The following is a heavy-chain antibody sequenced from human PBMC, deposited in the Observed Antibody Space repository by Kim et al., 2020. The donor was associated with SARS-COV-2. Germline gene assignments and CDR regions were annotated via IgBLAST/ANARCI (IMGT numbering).Heavy chain of an antibody. CDR2: IYYSGST. D-gene: IGHD5-18*01. J-gene: IGHJ6*02. CDR1: GGSISSGGYY. CDR3: ARDRGDTAMALLGMDV. Sequence: SETLSLTCTVSGGSISSGGYYWSWIRQHPGKGLEWIGYIYYSGSTYYNPSLKSRVTISVDTSKNQFSLKLSSVTAADTAVYYCARDRGDTAMALLGMDVWGQGTTVTVSS. V-gene: IGHV4-31*03.